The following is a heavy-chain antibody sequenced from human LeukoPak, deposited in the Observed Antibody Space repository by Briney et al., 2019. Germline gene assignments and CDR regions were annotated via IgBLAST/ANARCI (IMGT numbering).Heavy chain of an antibody. D-gene: IGHD1-1*01. Sequence: SETLSLTCAVSGDSIGSNKWWTWVRQPPGKGLEWIGEIHHSGRLNYSPSLKSRVTISVDKSKNHFSLNLNSITPADTAIYYCARGGDWKFDYWGQGALVTVSP. CDR2: IHHSGRL. CDR3: ARGGDWKFDY. CDR1: GDSIGSNKW. J-gene: IGHJ4*02. V-gene: IGHV4-4*02.